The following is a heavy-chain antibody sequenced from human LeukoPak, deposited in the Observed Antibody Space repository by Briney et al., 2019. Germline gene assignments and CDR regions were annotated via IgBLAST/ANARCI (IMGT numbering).Heavy chain of an antibody. V-gene: IGHV1-69*01. J-gene: IGHJ4*02. Sequence: WASVKVSRKASGGTFSSYAISWVRPAPGQGLEWMGGIIPIFGTANYAQKFQGRVTITADESTSTAYMELSSLRSEDTAVYYCASWGIWSGYYTDRYYFDYWGQGTLVTVSS. CDR1: GGTFSSYA. D-gene: IGHD3-3*01. CDR3: ASWGIWSGYYTDRYYFDY. CDR2: IIPIFGTA.